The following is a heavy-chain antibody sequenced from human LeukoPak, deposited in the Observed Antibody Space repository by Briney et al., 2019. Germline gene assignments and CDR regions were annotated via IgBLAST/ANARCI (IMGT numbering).Heavy chain of an antibody. CDR2: TYYSGST. J-gene: IGHJ3*02. V-gene: IGHV4-39*01. CDR1: GGSISSSSYY. Sequence: SETLSLTCTVSGGSISSSSYYWGWIRQPPGKGLEWIGSTYYSGSTYYNPSLESRVTISVDTSKNQFSLDLSSVTAADTAVYYCARQKCTSASCLTKNAFDIWGQGTMVTVSS. D-gene: IGHD2-2*01. CDR3: ARQKCTSASCLTKNAFDI.